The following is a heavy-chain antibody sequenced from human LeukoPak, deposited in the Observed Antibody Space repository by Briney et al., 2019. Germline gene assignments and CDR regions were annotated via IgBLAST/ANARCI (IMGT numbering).Heavy chain of an antibody. J-gene: IGHJ4*02. CDR3: ARSQKTYYYDSSGYYNASCIDY. V-gene: IGHV1-2*02. CDR2: INPNSGGT. D-gene: IGHD3-22*01. Sequence: ASVKVSCKASGYTFTGYYMNWVRQAPGQGLEWMGWINPNSGGTNYAQKFQGRVTMTRDTSISTAYMELSRLRSDDTAVYYCARSQKTYYYDSSGYYNASCIDYWGQGTLVTVSS. CDR1: GYTFTGYY.